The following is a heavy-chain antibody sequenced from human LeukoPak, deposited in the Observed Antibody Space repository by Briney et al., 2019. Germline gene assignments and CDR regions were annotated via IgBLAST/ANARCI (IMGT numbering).Heavy chain of an antibody. D-gene: IGHD1-26*01. CDR3: ARSGSREDAFDI. J-gene: IGHJ3*02. Sequence: SVKVSCKASGYTFTGYYMHWVRQAPGQGLEWMGGIIPIFGTANYAQKFQGRVTITADESTSTAYMELSSLRSEDTAVYYCARSGSREDAFDIWGQGTMVTVSS. CDR1: GYTFTGYY. CDR2: IIPIFGTA. V-gene: IGHV1-69*13.